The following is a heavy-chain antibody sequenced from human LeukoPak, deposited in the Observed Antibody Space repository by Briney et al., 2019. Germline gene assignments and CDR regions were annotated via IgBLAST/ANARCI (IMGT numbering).Heavy chain of an antibody. Sequence: ASVTVSFKASVYTFAIYGISWVGQAPGQGLEWMAWISPYDGDTNYAQNFEGRVTMTTETSTSTAYMELRSLRSDDTAIYYCARDYCTRGGDCYKEDLFDPWGQGTLVTVSS. V-gene: IGHV1-18*01. J-gene: IGHJ5*02. CDR1: VYTFAIYG. CDR3: ARDYCTRGGDCYKEDLFDP. CDR2: ISPYDGDT. D-gene: IGHD2-21*02.